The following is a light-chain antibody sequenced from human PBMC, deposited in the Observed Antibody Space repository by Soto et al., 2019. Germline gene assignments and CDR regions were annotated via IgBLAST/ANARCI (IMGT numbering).Light chain of an antibody. V-gene: IGKV3-11*01. CDR1: QSVGSY. CDR3: LQRASWPHT. J-gene: IGKJ3*01. CDR2: DAT. Sequence: VLTQSPATLSLSPGESAALSCRASQSVGSYLAWLQQMPGQAPRLLIYDATNRANGIPAKFSGSGSGTDFTLTIPSLEPEDFALYFCLQRASWPHTFGPGTKVEIK.